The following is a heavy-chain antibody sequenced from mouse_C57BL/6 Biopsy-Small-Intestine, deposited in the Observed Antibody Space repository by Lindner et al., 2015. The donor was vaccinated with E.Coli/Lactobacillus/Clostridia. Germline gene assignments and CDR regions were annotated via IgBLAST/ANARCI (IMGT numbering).Heavy chain of an antibody. V-gene: IGHV1-22*01. CDR2: INPNNGGT. CDR3: AKAYYSNYDY. CDR1: GYTFTDYN. J-gene: IGHJ2*01. D-gene: IGHD2-5*01. Sequence: VQLQESGPELVKPGASVKMSCKASGYTFTDYNMHWVKQSHGKSLEWIGHINPNNGGTSYNQKFKGKATLTVNKSSSTAYMELRSLTSEDSAVYYCAKAYYSNYDYWGQGTTLTVSS.